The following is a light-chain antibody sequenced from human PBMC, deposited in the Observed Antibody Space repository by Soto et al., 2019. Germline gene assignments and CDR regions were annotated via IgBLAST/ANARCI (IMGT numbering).Light chain of an antibody. V-gene: IGKV1-5*01. Sequence: DIQMTQSPSTLSASVGDRVTITCRASQSIGTWLAWYQHKPGRAPKLLIYDASTLEGGVPSRFSCSRSGTDFTFTISSLQPYDFATYYCQQYNSYSRAFGQGTKVEIK. CDR3: QQYNSYSRA. CDR1: QSIGTW. CDR2: DAS. J-gene: IGKJ1*01.